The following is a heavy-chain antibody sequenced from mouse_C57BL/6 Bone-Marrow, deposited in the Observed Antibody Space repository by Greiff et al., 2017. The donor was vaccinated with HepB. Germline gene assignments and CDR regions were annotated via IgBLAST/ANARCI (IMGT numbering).Heavy chain of an antibody. V-gene: IGHV1-64*01. J-gene: IGHJ1*03. Sequence: QVQLQQPGAELVKPGASVKLSCKASGYTFTSYWIHWVKQRPGQGLEWIGMIHPNSGSTNYNEKFKSKATLTVDKSSSTAYMQLSSLTSEDSAVYYCARNYYYYGSSWMYFDVWGTGTTVTVSS. CDR2: IHPNSGST. CDR1: GYTFTSYW. CDR3: ARNYYYYGSSWMYFDV. D-gene: IGHD1-1*01.